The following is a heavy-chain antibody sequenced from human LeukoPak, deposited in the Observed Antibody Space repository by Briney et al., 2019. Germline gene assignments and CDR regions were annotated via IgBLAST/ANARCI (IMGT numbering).Heavy chain of an antibody. Sequence: ASVKVSCKASGYTFTGYYMHWVRQAPGQGLEWMGWINPNSGGTNYAQKFQGRVTMTRDTSTSTAYMELSSLRSEDTAVYYCARGRYSGSYGWFDPWGQGTLVTVSS. CDR1: GYTFTGYY. CDR2: INPNSGGT. V-gene: IGHV1-2*02. J-gene: IGHJ5*02. CDR3: ARGRYSGSYGWFDP. D-gene: IGHD1-26*01.